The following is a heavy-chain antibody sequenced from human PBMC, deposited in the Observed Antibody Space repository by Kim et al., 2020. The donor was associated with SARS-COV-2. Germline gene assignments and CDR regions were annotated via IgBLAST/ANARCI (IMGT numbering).Heavy chain of an antibody. V-gene: IGHV3-13*04. D-gene: IGHD3-9*01. J-gene: IGHJ5*02. CDR1: GFTFSTYD. Sequence: GGSLRLSCAASGFTFSTYDMHWVRQATGKGLEWVSAIDTAGGTYYPDSVKGRFTISRENAKNSLYLQMDSLRPGDTAVYYCAREFKPYTYDWSPLDPWG. CDR3: AREFKPYTYDWSPLDP. CDR2: IDTAGGT.